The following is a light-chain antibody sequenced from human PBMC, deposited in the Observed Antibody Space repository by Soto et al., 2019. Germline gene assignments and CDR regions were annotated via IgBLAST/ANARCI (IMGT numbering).Light chain of an antibody. CDR2: GAS. Sequence: EIVMTQSPSTLAVSPGERATLSCRASQSVSSNLAWYQQKPGQAPRLLIYGASTRATGIPARFSGSGSGTEFTLTISSLQSEDFAVYYCQQYNNWTPETFGQGTRWIS. CDR1: QSVSSN. V-gene: IGKV3-15*01. CDR3: QQYNNWTPET. J-gene: IGKJ1*01.